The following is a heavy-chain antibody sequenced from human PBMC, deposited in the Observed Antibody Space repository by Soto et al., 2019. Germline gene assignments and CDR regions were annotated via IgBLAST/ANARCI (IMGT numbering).Heavy chain of an antibody. Sequence: EVQLVESGGGLVQPGGSLRLSCAASGFTFSSYSMNWVRQAPGKGLEWVSYISSSSSTIYYADSVKGRFTISRDNANNSLYLQMNSLRAEDTAVYYCAKDGGDRRPYWFDPWGQGTLVTVSS. CDR3: AKDGGDRRPYWFDP. V-gene: IGHV3-48*01. J-gene: IGHJ5*02. D-gene: IGHD2-21*02. CDR1: GFTFSSYS. CDR2: ISSSSSTI.